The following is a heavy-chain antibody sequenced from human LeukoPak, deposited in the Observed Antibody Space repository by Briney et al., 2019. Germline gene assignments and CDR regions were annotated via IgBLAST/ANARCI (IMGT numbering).Heavy chain of an antibody. Sequence: SVKVSCKASGGTFSSYAISWVRQAPGQGLEWMGRIIPIFGTANYAQKFQGRVTITTDESTSTAYMELSSLRSKDTAVYYCARSSYYYYYMDVWGKGTTVTVSS. CDR3: ARSSYYYYYMDV. CDR2: IIPIFGTA. CDR1: GGTFSSYA. D-gene: IGHD5/OR15-5a*01. J-gene: IGHJ6*03. V-gene: IGHV1-69*05.